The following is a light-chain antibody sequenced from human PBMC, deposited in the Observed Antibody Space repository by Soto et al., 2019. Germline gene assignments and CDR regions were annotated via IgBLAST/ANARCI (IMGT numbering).Light chain of an antibody. J-gene: IGKJ4*01. CDR2: GAS. V-gene: IGKV3-20*01. Sequence: EIVLTQSPGTLSWSPGERATLSCRASQSVSSSYLAWYQQKPGQAPRLLIYGASSRATGIPDRFSGSGSGTDFTLTISRLEPEDFAVYYCKQYGSSPLTFGGGTKVEIK. CDR1: QSVSSSY. CDR3: KQYGSSPLT.